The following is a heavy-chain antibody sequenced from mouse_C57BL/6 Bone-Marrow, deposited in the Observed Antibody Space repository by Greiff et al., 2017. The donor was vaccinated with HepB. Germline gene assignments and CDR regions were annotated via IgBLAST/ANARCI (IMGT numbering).Heavy chain of an antibody. CDR1: GFTFSDYG. Sequence: EVKLVESGGGLVKPGGSLKLSCAASGFTFSDYGMHWVRQAPEKGLEWVAYISSGSSTIYYADTVKGRFTISRDNAKNTLFRQMTSLRSEDTAMYYSARPFEYAMDYWGQGTSVTVSS. V-gene: IGHV5-17*01. CDR2: ISSGSSTI. J-gene: IGHJ4*01. CDR3: ARPFEYAMDY.